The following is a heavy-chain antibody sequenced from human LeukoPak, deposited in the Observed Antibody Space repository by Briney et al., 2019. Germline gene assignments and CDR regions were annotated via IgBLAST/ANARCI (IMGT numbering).Heavy chain of an antibody. Sequence: GSLRLSCEASGFTFSSYWMTWVRQAPGKGLEWVANIKQDGGEKYYVDSVKGRFTISRDNAKNSLYLQMNSVRAEDTAVYYCARINAQSHNFWSGYPHGWFDPWGQGTLVTVSS. J-gene: IGHJ5*02. V-gene: IGHV3-7*01. D-gene: IGHD3-3*01. CDR2: IKQDGGEK. CDR3: ARINAQSHNFWSGYPHGWFDP. CDR1: GFTFSSYW.